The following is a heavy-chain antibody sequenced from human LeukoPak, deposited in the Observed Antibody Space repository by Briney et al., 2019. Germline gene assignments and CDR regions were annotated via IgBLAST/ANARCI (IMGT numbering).Heavy chain of an antibody. CDR3: ARRGSWSPYYYDSSGYYYFDY. D-gene: IGHD3-22*01. V-gene: IGHV4-34*01. CDR1: GGSISSYY. CDR2: INHSGST. J-gene: IGHJ4*02. Sequence: SETLSLTCTVSGGSISSYYWSWIRQPAGKGLEWIGEINHSGSTNYNPSLKSRVTISVDTSKNQFSLKLSSVTAADTAVYYCARRGSWSPYYYDSSGYYYFDYWGQGTLVTVSS.